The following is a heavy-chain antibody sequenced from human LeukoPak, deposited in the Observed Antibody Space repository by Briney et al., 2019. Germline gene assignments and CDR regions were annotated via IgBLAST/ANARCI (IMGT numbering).Heavy chain of an antibody. CDR1: GFIFSRYG. Sequence: GGSLRLSCAAAGFIFSRYGIHWGRQAPGKGLGWVAYISYEGNKKDYADFVKGRFTVSRDNSKNTLFLEMISLRVEDTAVYYCAKKTPGDWVPLDSWGQGTVVSVSS. V-gene: IGHV3-30*02. CDR2: ISYEGNKK. D-gene: IGHD3-9*01. J-gene: IGHJ4*02. CDR3: AKKTPGDWVPLDS.